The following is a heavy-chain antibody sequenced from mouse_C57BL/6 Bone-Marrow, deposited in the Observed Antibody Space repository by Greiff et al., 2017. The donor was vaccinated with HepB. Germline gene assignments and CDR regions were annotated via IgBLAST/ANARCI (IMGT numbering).Heavy chain of an antibody. V-gene: IGHV5-6*02. J-gene: IGHJ1*03. CDR3: ARRDYDGDWYFDV. CDR1: GFTFSSYG. Sequence: EVMLVESGGDLVKPGGSLKLSCAASGFTFSSYGMSWVRQTPDKRLEWVATISSGGSYTYYPDSVKGRFTISRDNAKNTLYLQMSSLKSEDTAMYYCARRDYDGDWYFDVWGTGTTVTVSS. CDR2: ISSGGSYT. D-gene: IGHD2-4*01.